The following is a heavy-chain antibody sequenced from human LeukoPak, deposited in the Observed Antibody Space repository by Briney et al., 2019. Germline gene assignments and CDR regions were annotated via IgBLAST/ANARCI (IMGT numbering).Heavy chain of an antibody. Sequence: SETLSLTCTVSGGSISSYYWSWIRQPPGKGLEWIGYIYYSGSTNYNPSLKSRVTISVDTSKNQFSLKLSSVTAADTAVYYCARVRTFCGDADYWGQGTLVTVSS. J-gene: IGHJ4*02. CDR2: IYYSGST. CDR1: GGSISSYY. D-gene: IGHD2/OR15-2a*01. CDR3: ARVRTFCGDADY. V-gene: IGHV4-59*01.